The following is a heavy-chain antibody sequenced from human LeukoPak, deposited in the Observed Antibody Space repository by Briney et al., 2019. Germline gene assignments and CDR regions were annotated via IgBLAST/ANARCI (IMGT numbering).Heavy chain of an antibody. J-gene: IGHJ5*02. CDR3: ARNHYGDYENWFDP. Sequence: SETLSLTCTVSGGSISSSSYYWGWIRQHPGKGLEWIGYIYYSGSTYYNPSLKSRVTISVDTSKNQFSLKLTSVTAADTAVYYCARNHYGDYENWFDPWGQGTLVTVSS. V-gene: IGHV4-31*03. CDR1: GGSISSSSYY. D-gene: IGHD4-17*01. CDR2: IYYSGST.